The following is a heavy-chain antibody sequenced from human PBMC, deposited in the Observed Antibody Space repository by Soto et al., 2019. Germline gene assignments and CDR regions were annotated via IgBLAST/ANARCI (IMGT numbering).Heavy chain of an antibody. V-gene: IGHV4-59*01. CDR1: GGSISSYY. CDR3: AREQVTAIAFDI. D-gene: IGHD2-21*02. J-gene: IGHJ3*02. CDR2: IYYSGST. Sequence: PSETLSLTCTVSGGSISSYYWSWIRQPPGKGLEWIGYIYYSGSTNYNPSLKSRVTISVDTSKNQFSLKLSSVTAADTAVYYCAREQVTAIAFDIWGQGTMVTVSS.